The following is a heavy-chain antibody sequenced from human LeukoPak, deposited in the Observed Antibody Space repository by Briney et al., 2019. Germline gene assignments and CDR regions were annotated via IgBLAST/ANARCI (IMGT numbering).Heavy chain of an antibody. V-gene: IGHV1-3*01. CDR1: GYTFTSYA. J-gene: IGHJ4*02. CDR3: ARIRNWGNFDY. Sequence: ASVKVSCKASGYTFTSYAMHWVRQAPGQRLEWMGWVNAGNGNTKYSQKFQGRVTITRDTSASTAYMELSSLRSEDTAVYYCARIRNWGNFDYWGQGTLVTVSS. D-gene: IGHD3-16*01. CDR2: VNAGNGNT.